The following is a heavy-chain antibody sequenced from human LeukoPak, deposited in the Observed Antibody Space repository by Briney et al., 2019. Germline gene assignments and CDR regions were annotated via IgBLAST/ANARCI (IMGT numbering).Heavy chain of an antibody. J-gene: IGHJ4*02. CDR1: GFTFSSYE. CDR2: TSSSGSTI. D-gene: IGHD4-17*01. Sequence: PGGSLRLSCAASGFTFSSYEMNWVRQAPGKGLEWVSYTSSSGSTIYYADSVKGRFTISRDNAKNSLYLQMNSLRAEDTAVYYCASVGLDGDPGDEFDYWGQGTLVTVSS. V-gene: IGHV3-48*03. CDR3: ASVGLDGDPGDEFDY.